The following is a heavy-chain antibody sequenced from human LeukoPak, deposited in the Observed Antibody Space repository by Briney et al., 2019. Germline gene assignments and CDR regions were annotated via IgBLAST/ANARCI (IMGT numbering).Heavy chain of an antibody. D-gene: IGHD6-19*01. CDR2: ISGSGVTT. Sequence: GGSLRLSCVASGFTFSSYAMSWVRQAPGKGLEWVSAISGSGVTTHYAGSVKGRFSISRDNSKNTLYLQMNSLRAEDTAVYYCAKQSRSSGWYPIDYWGQGTLVTVSS. CDR1: GFTFSSYA. V-gene: IGHV3-23*01. J-gene: IGHJ4*02. CDR3: AKQSRSSGWYPIDY.